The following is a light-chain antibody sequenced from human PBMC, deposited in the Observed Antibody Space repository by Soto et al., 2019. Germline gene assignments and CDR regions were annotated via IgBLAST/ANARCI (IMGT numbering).Light chain of an antibody. CDR1: QSISSNY. J-gene: IGKJ3*01. Sequence: EIVLTQSPGTLSLSPGDVDTLSCRASQSISSNYVAGYQHKTGQAPRLLIYGASTRATGIPDRFSGSGSGTDFTLTISRLEPEDNAVYYCQQDGRSPLTFGPGTKLEIK. V-gene: IGKV3-20*01. CDR2: GAS. CDR3: QQDGRSPLT.